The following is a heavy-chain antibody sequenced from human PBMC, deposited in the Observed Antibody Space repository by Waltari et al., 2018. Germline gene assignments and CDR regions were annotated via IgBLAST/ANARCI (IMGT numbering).Heavy chain of an antibody. J-gene: IGHJ4*02. V-gene: IGHV4-61*09. CDR1: GGSISSGSYY. CDR2: IYTSGST. D-gene: IGHD6-13*01. Sequence: QVQLQESGPGLVKPSQTLSLTCTVSGGSISSGSYYWSWIRQPAGKGLEWIGYIYTSGSTNYNPSLKSRVTISVDTSKNQFSLKLSSVTAADTAVYYCARDAGLGIAAAVPFDYWGQGTLVTVSS. CDR3: ARDAGLGIAAAVPFDY.